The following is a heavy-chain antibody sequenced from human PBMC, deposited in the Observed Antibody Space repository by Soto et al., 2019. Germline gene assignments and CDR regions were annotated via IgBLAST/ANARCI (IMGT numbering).Heavy chain of an antibody. Sequence: QVQMVESVGGVVQPGRSLRLSCAASGFSFSTYGMHWVRQAPGKGLEWMAVISNDGSNKYYADSVKGRFTISRDNSKDTLFLQMNSLRGEDTAMYYCARVIRADSTSSNFYYYSGMDVWGQGTTVTVSS. CDR2: ISNDGSNK. D-gene: IGHD6-6*01. J-gene: IGHJ6*02. CDR3: ARVIRADSTSSNFYYYSGMDV. V-gene: IGHV3-30*03. CDR1: GFSFSTYG.